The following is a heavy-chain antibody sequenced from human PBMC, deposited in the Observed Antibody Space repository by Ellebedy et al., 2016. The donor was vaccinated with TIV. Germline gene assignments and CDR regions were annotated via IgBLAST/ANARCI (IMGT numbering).Heavy chain of an antibody. D-gene: IGHD6-13*01. CDR3: AKPADPNPGYSASWATYFDY. CDR1: GFRFSSYG. CDR2: ISSDGSDK. Sequence: GGSLRLXXAASGFRFSSYGMHWVRQAPGKGLEWVAVISSDGSDKYYADSVKGRFTISRDNSKNTLFLHMNILRTEDTAVYYCAKPADPNPGYSASWATYFDYWGQGTLVTVSS. J-gene: IGHJ4*02. V-gene: IGHV3-30*18.